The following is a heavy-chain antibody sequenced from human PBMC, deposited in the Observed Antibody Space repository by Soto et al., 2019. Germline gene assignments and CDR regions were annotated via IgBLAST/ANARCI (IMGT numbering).Heavy chain of an antibody. V-gene: IGHV3-30*18. Sequence: PGGSLRLSCAASGFTFSSYGMHWVRQAPGKGLEWVAVISYDGSNKYYADSVKGRFTISRDNSKNTLYLQMNSLRAEDTAVYYCAKPGPTDPSFDYWGQGTLVTVSS. CDR3: AKPGPTDPSFDY. CDR2: ISYDGSNK. CDR1: GFTFSSYG. J-gene: IGHJ4*02.